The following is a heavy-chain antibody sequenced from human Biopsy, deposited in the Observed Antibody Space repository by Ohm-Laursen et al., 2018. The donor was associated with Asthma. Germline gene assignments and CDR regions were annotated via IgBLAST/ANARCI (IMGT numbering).Heavy chain of an antibody. J-gene: IGHJ6*04. Sequence: ASVKVSCKASGYTFTSYYMHWVRQAPGHGLEWMGMINPFGGSSNFAQKFQGRLTMTRDTSTRTVYMELSSLRSEDTAVYYCAREATSREVPYGYFYAMDVWGEGTTVTVSS. CDR2: INPFGGSS. CDR3: AREATSREVPYGYFYAMDV. D-gene: IGHD5-24*01. V-gene: IGHV1-46*01. CDR1: GYTFTSYY.